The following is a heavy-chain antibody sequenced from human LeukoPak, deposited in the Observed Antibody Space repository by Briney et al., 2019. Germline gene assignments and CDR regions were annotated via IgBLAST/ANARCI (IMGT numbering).Heavy chain of an antibody. CDR1: GGSISSGGYY. CDR2: IYYSGST. Sequence: PSETLSLTCTVSGGSISSGGYYWSWIRQHPGKGLEWIGYIYYSGSTYYNPSLKSRVTISVDTSKNQFSLKLSSVTAADTAVYYCARDPPRMIAVAGTGAPWGQGTLVTVSS. D-gene: IGHD6-19*01. CDR3: ARDPPRMIAVAGTGAP. V-gene: IGHV4-31*03. J-gene: IGHJ5*02.